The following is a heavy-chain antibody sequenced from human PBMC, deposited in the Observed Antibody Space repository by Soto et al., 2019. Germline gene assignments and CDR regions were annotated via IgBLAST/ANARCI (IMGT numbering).Heavy chain of an antibody. J-gene: IGHJ3*02. CDR2: IYHSGST. CDR1: GGSISSSNW. CDR3: ARAGGYDFWSGYYGAFDI. Sequence: SETLSLTCAVSGGSISSSNWWSWVRQPPGKGLEWIGEIYHSGSTNYNPSLKSRVTISVDKSKNQFSLKLSSVTAADTAVYYCARAGGYDFWSGYYGAFDIWGQGTMVTVS. V-gene: IGHV4-4*02. D-gene: IGHD3-3*01.